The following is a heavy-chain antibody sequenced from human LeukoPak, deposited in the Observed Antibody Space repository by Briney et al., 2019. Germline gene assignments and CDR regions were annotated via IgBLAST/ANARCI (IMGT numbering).Heavy chain of an antibody. J-gene: IGHJ3*02. V-gene: IGHV1-18*01. CDR1: GYTFTSYG. Sequence: ASVKVSCKASGYTFTSYGISWARQAPGQGLEWMGWISAYNGNTNYAQKLQGRVTMTTDTSTSTAYMELRSLRSDDTAVYYCARDPQYCSSTSCYTDDAFGIWGQGTMVTVSS. D-gene: IGHD2-2*02. CDR2: ISAYNGNT. CDR3: ARDPQYCSSTSCYTDDAFGI.